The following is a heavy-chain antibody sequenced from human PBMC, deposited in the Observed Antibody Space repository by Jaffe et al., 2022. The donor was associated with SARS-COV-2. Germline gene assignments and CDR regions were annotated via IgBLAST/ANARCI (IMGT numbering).Heavy chain of an antibody. D-gene: IGHD7-27*01. CDR3: ARGSPHWGGWLIDY. CDR1: GGSISSGNYF. Sequence: QVQLQESGPGLVKPAQTLSLTCTVSGGSISSGNYFWTWIRQPAGKGLEWIGRIHTSESTYYNPSLKSRVTISVDASKNHFSLTLRSVTAEDAAVYYCARGSPHWGGWLIDYWGQGALVTVSA. V-gene: IGHV4-61*02. CDR2: IHTSEST. J-gene: IGHJ4*02.